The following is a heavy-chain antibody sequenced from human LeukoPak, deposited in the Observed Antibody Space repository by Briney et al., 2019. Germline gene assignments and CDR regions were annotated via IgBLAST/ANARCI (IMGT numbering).Heavy chain of an antibody. CDR2: ILYDGSNQ. V-gene: IGHV3-30-3*01. Sequence: GGSLRLSCAASGFTFRSYAMHWVRQAPGKGLEWVAVILYDGSNQYYADSVKGRFTISRDNSKNTLYLQMNSLRPEDTAVCYCAKGPDDYSYGMDVWGQGTTVTVSS. CDR1: GFTFRSYA. CDR3: AKGPDDYSYGMDV. J-gene: IGHJ6*02.